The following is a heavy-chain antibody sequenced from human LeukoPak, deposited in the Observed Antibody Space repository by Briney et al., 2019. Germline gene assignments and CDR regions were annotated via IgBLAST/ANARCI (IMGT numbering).Heavy chain of an antibody. CDR1: GGTFISYA. CDR2: IIPIFGTA. D-gene: IGHD6-13*01. Sequence: SVRVSCKASGGTFISYAVSWVRQAPGQGLEWMGGIIPIFGTADYAQKFQGRVTITTDESTSTAYMELNSLRSEDTAVYYCARGTRVSYYYYYMDVWGRGTTVTVSS. J-gene: IGHJ6*03. CDR3: ARGTRVSYYYYYMDV. V-gene: IGHV1-69*05.